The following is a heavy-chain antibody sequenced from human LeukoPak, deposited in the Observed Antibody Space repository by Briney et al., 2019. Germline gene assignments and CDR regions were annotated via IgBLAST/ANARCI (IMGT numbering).Heavy chain of an antibody. CDR3: ARKIFGTTYHDS. Sequence: PGGSLRLSCAASAFISTTSEGNWVRQAPGRGLEWVSYISGGGDVIYYADSVRGRFTISRDNSKGSVYLQMNSLRVEDTAVYYCARKIFGTTYHDSWGQGTLVTVSS. V-gene: IGHV3-48*03. J-gene: IGHJ4*02. CDR1: AFISTTSE. D-gene: IGHD1-7*01. CDR2: ISGGGDVI.